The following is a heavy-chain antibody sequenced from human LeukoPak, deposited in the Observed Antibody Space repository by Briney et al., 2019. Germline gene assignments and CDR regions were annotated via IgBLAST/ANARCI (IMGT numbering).Heavy chain of an antibody. V-gene: IGHV4-39*07. CDR3: ARGYYWNYESASHPIHFDY. CDR2: IYYSGST. D-gene: IGHD1-1*01. J-gene: IGHJ4*02. Sequence: PSETLSLTCTVSGGSISSSSYYWGWIRQPPGKGLEWIGSIYYSGSTYYNPSLKSRVTISVDTSKNQFSLKLSSVTAADTAVYYCARGYYWNYESASHPIHFDYWGQGTLVTVSS. CDR1: GGSISSSSYY.